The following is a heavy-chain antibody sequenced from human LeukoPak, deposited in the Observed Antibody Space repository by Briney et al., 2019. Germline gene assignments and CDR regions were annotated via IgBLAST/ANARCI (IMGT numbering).Heavy chain of an antibody. J-gene: IGHJ5*02. CDR1: GYSISSSYY. V-gene: IGHV4-61*01. D-gene: IGHD3-3*01. CDR2: IYYSGST. Sequence: PSETLSLTCTVSGYSISSSYYWSWIRQPPGKGLEWIGYIYYSGSTNYNPSLKSRVTISVDTSKNQFSLKLSSVTAADTAVYYCARVDVGYDFWSGFPGFDPWGQGTLVTVSS. CDR3: ARVDVGYDFWSGFPGFDP.